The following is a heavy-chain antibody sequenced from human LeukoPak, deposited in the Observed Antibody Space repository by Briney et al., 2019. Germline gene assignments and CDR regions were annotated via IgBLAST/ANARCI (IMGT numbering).Heavy chain of an antibody. V-gene: IGHV3-30-3*01. Sequence: GGSLRLSCAASGFTFSSYAMHWVRQAPGKGLEWVAVISYDGSNKYYADFVKGRFTISRDNSKNTLYLQMNSLRAEGTAVYYCARDRQCSGGSCYYYYYGMDVWGQGTTVTVSS. D-gene: IGHD2-15*01. CDR3: ARDRQCSGGSCYYYYYGMDV. CDR1: GFTFSSYA. CDR2: ISYDGSNK. J-gene: IGHJ6*02.